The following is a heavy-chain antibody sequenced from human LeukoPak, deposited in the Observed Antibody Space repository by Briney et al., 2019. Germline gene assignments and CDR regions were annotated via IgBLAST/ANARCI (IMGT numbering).Heavy chain of an antibody. J-gene: IGHJ6*02. D-gene: IGHD2-15*01. CDR2: IYPGDSDT. Sequence: GESLKISCKCSGYSFTSYWIGWVRQMPGKGLEWMGIIYPGDSDTRYNPSFQGQVAISADKSINTAYLQWSSLKASDTAIYYCGRPLYSRTAYYHYGIDVWGQGTTVTVSS. CDR3: GRPLYSRTAYYHYGIDV. CDR1: GYSFTSYW. V-gene: IGHV5-51*01.